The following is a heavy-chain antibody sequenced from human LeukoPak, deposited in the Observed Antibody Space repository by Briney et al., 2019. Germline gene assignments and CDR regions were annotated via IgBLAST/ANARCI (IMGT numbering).Heavy chain of an antibody. Sequence: GGSLRLSCAASGFTFSSYWMHWVRQAPGKGLVWVSRINSDGSSTSYADSVKGRFTISRDNAKNTLYLQMDSLRAEDTAVYYCARTFGGFGLDAFDIWGQGTMVTVSS. V-gene: IGHV3-74*01. D-gene: IGHD3-16*01. J-gene: IGHJ3*02. CDR2: INSDGSST. CDR3: ARTFGGFGLDAFDI. CDR1: GFTFSSYW.